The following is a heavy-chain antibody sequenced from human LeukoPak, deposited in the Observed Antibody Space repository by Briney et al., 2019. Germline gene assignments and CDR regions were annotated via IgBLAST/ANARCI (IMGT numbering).Heavy chain of an antibody. J-gene: IGHJ4*02. V-gene: IGHV3-33*01. Sequence: GGSLRLSCAASGFTFSDYGMYWVRQAPGKGLEWVAVIWYDGSNKYYADSVKGRFTISRDNAENTLYLRMNSLRAEDTAVYYCARDQAGTTNAIDYWGQGTLVTVSS. D-gene: IGHD1/OR15-1a*01. CDR1: GFTFSDYG. CDR2: IWYDGSNK. CDR3: ARDQAGTTNAIDY.